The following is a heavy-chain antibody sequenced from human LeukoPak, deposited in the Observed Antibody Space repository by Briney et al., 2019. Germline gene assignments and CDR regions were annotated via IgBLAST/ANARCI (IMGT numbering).Heavy chain of an antibody. CDR2: IRSSGSTK. D-gene: IGHD3-10*01. CDR3: AKGNPILSNAFDI. V-gene: IGHV3-48*03. J-gene: IGHJ3*02. Sequence: GGSLRLSCAASGFTFSSYEMNWVRQAPGKGLEWVSYIRSSGSTKYFADSVKGRVTISRDNSKNTLYLQMNSLRAEDTALYYCAKGNPILSNAFDIWGQGTMVTVSS. CDR1: GFTFSSYE.